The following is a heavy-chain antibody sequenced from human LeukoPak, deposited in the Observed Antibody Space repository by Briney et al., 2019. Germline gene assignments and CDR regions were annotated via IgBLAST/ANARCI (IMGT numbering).Heavy chain of an antibody. CDR2: INHSGST. Sequence: PSETLSLTCAVYGGSFSGYYWSWIRQPPGKGLEWIGEINHSGSTNYNPSLKSRVIISVDTSKNQFSLKLSSVTAADTAVYYCARGRAQRELLRKMYYFDYWGQGTLVAVSS. CDR1: GGSFSGYY. V-gene: IGHV4-34*01. CDR3: ARGRAQRELLRKMYYFDY. D-gene: IGHD1-26*01. J-gene: IGHJ4*02.